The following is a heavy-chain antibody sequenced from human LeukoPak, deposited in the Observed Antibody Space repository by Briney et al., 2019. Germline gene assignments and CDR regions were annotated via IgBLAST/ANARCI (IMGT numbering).Heavy chain of an antibody. Sequence: PSETLSLTCAAYGGSFSGYYWSWIRQPPGKGLEWIGEINHSGSTNYNPSLKSRVTISVDTSKNQFSLKLSSVTAADTAVYYCARRSSGRNIYYYYYGMDVWGKGTTVTVSS. CDR2: INHSGST. J-gene: IGHJ6*04. CDR3: ARRSSGRNIYYYYYGMDV. V-gene: IGHV4-34*01. CDR1: GGSFSGYY. D-gene: IGHD3-10*01.